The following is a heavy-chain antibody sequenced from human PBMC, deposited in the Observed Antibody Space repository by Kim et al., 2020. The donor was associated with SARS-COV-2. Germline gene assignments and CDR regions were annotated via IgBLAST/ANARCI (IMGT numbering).Heavy chain of an antibody. D-gene: IGHD6-13*01. CDR1: GGSFSGYY. CDR3: ARGLGSSWEGWFDP. V-gene: IGHV4-34*01. Sequence: SETLSLTCAVYGGSFSGYYWSWIRQPPGKGLEWIGEINHSGSTNYNPSLKSRVTISVDTSKNQFSLKLSSVTAADTAVYYCARGLGSSWEGWFDPWGQGTLVTVSS. CDR2: INHSGST. J-gene: IGHJ5*02.